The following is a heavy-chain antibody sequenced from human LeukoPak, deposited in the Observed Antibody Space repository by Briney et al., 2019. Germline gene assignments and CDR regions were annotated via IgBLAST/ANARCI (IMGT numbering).Heavy chain of an antibody. V-gene: IGHV6-1*01. CDR2: TYYRSKWYN. J-gene: IGHJ4*02. CDR1: GDSVSSNSAA. CDR3: ASAAIIAAAGSFDY. D-gene: IGHD6-13*01. Sequence: SQTLSLTCAISGDSVSSNSAAWNWIKQSPSRGLEWLGRTYYRSKWYNDDAVSVKRRITNNPDTTTNQFSLQLNSVPPEDTAVYYCASAAIIAAAGSFDYWGQGTLVTVSS.